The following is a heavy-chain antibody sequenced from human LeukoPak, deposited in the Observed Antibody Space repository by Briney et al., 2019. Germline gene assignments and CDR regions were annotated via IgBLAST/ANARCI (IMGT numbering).Heavy chain of an antibody. CDR2: IIPIFGIT. D-gene: IGHD3-22*01. V-gene: IGHV1-69*04. CDR3: ARDFRRHYDSGGYSHFDY. Sequence: ASVKVSCKASEGTFSSYAINWVRQAPGQGLEWMGRIIPIFGITNYAQKLQGRVTITADKSTSTAYMELSSLRSEDTAVYYCARDFRRHYDSGGYSHFDYWGQGTLVTVSS. J-gene: IGHJ4*02. CDR1: EGTFSSYA.